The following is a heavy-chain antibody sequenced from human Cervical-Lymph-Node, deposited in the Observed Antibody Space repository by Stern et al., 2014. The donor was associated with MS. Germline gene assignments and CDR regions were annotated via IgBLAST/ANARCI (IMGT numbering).Heavy chain of an antibody. D-gene: IGHD5-24*01. V-gene: IGHV2-26*01. CDR3: ARIRIEVASSIDR. CDR2: IFPNDET. Sequence: QITLKESGPVLVKPTETLTLTCTASGFSLSDANMGVTWIRQPPGKALEWLGNIFPNDETSYSTSLKSRLTISKGTSKSQVALTMTNMDPVDTATYYCARIRIEVASSIDRWGQGILVTVSS. J-gene: IGHJ4*02. CDR1: GFSLSDANMG.